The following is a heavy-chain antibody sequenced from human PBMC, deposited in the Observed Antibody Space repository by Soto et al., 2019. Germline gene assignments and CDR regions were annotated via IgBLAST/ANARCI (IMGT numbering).Heavy chain of an antibody. D-gene: IGHD4-17*01. CDR1: GFSLRNSGVG. V-gene: IGHV2-5*02. CDR2: IYWVDDK. J-gene: IGHJ4*02. CDR3: SHLTTGGFYFDY. Sequence: QITLKESGPTLVKHTQTLTLTCTFSGFSLRNSGVGVGWIRQPPGKALEWLGLIYWVDDKRYSPSLKIRLTITKYTSKNLVFLTMTNMDPVDTATYYCSHLTTGGFYFDYWGQGTLVTVSS.